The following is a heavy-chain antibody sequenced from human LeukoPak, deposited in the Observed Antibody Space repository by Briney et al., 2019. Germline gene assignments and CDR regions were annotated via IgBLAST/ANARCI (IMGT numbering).Heavy chain of an antibody. D-gene: IGHD3-22*01. Sequence: ASVKVSCKASGYTFTSYYMHWVRQAPGQGLEWMGWMNPNSGATNYAQKFQGRVTMTRDTSSSTAYMELSRLTSDDTAVYYCARARYDSSGYYSIFDNWGQGTLVTVSS. V-gene: IGHV1-2*02. CDR3: ARARYDSSGYYSIFDN. J-gene: IGHJ4*02. CDR1: GYTFTSYY. CDR2: MNPNSGAT.